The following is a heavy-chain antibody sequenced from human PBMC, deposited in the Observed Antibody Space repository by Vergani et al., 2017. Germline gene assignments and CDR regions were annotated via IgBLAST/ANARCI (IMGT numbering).Heavy chain of an antibody. V-gene: IGHV3-23*01. CDR3: AKDGEGYSYSYRHFDY. J-gene: IGHJ4*02. D-gene: IGHD5-18*01. CDR1: GFTFSSYA. Sequence: EVQLLESGGGLVQPGGSLRLSCAASGFTFSSYAMSWVRQAPGKGLEWVSAISGSGGSTYYADSVKGRFTISRDNSKNPLYLQMNSLRAEDTSVYYCAKDGEGYSYSYRHFDYWGQGTLVTVSS. CDR2: ISGSGGST.